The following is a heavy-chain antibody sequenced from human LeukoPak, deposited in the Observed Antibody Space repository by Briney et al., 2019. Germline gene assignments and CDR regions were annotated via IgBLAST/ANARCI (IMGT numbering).Heavy chain of an antibody. D-gene: IGHD5-18*01. Sequence: ASLKVSCKASGYTFTGYYMHWVRQAPGQGLEWMGWINPNIGGTNYAQKFQGRVTITRDTSISTAYMELSRLRSDDTAVYYCARGTIQPEDNWFDPWGQGTLVTVSS. J-gene: IGHJ5*02. CDR3: ARGTIQPEDNWFDP. CDR2: INPNIGGT. CDR1: GYTFTGYY. V-gene: IGHV1-2*02.